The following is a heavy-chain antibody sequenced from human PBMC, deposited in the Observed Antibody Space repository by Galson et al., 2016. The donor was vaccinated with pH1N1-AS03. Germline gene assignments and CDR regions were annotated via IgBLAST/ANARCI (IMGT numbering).Heavy chain of an antibody. J-gene: IGHJ5*02. CDR3: ARTTSTAPQAWRLGP. V-gene: IGHV4-31*03. D-gene: IGHD2-21*02. Sequence: TLSLTCTVSGGSISSGAHYWSWIRQHAGKGLEWIGHIYYSGSTYYNSSLKGRLTISVDTSKNQFSLKLSSVTAADTAVYYCARTTSTAPQAWRLGPWGQGTLVTVSS. CDR2: IYYSGST. CDR1: GGSISSGAHY.